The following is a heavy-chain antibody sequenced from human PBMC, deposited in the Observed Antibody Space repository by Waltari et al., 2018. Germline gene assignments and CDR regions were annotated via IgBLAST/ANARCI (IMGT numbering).Heavy chain of an antibody. V-gene: IGHV4-34*01. Sequence: QVQLQQWGAGLLKPSETLSLTCAVYGGSFSGYYWSWISQPPGKGLEWIGEINHSGSTNYNPSLKSRVTISVDTSKNQFSLKLSSVTAADTAVYYCARRLSSWYFDYWGQGTLVTVSS. J-gene: IGHJ4*02. CDR2: INHSGST. CDR1: GGSFSGYY. CDR3: ARRLSSWYFDY. D-gene: IGHD6-13*01.